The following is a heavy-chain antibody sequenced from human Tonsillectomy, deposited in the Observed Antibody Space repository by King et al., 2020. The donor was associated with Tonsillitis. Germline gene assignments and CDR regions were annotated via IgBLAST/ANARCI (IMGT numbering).Heavy chain of an antibody. CDR1: GYSFTTYW. J-gene: IGHJ3*02. CDR3: ARHPGSRHRYGRYAFDM. V-gene: IGHV5-51*01. CDR2: IYPGDSDT. Sequence: EVQLVESGAEVKKPGESLKISCKGSGYSFTTYWIGWVRQMPGKGLEWMGIIYPGDSDTRYSPSFQGQVTISADKSISTAYLQWSSLKAQDTAMYYCARHPGSRHRYGRYAFDMWGQGTMVTVSS. D-gene: IGHD5-18*01.